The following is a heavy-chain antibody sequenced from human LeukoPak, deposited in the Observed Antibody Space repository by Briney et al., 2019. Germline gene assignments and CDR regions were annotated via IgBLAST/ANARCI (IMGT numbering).Heavy chain of an antibody. CDR1: GGSISSYY. CDR2: IYTSGST. D-gene: IGHD3-9*01. J-gene: IGHJ4*02. Sequence: SETLSLTCTVSGGSISSYYWSWIRQPAGKGLEWIGRIYTSGSTNYNPSLKSRVTMSVDTSKNQFSLKLSSVTAADTAVYYCVRDSRPQIKLRYFDWSTYYFDYWGQGTLVTVSS. CDR3: VRDSRPQIKLRYFDWSTYYFDY. V-gene: IGHV4-4*07.